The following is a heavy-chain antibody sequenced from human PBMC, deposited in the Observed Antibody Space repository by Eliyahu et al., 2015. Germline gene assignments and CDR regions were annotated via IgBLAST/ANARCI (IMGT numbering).Heavy chain of an antibody. CDR2: IDPYGGST. J-gene: IGHJ3*02. D-gene: IGHD5-24*01. Sequence: QVHLVQSGAEVKKXGAPVQVSCXASGYTFTAXYMXWVRQAXGQGLEWLGRIDPYGGSTGYAQKFQGRVTMTRDTSTSTVYLDLKSLKSEDTAIYFCARDLGILADGDLDAFDIWGRGTMVTVSS. CDR3: ARDLGILADGDLDAFDI. CDR1: GYTFTAXY. V-gene: IGHV1-46*01.